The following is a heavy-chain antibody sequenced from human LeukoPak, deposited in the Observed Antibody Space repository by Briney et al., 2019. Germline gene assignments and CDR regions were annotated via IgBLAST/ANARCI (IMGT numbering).Heavy chain of an antibody. J-gene: IGHJ4*02. CDR2: ISYDGSNK. CDR3: ASSGGLDY. D-gene: IGHD3-16*01. Sequence: GRSLRLSCAASGFTFSSYAMHWVRQAPGKGLEWVAVISYDGSNKCYADSVKGRFTISRDNSKNTLYLQMNSLRAEDTAVYYCASSGGLDYWGQGTLVTVSS. V-gene: IGHV3-30-3*01. CDR1: GFTFSSYA.